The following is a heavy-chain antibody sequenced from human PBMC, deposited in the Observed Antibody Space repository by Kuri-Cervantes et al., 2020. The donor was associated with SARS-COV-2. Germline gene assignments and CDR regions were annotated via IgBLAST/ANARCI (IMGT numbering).Heavy chain of an antibody. CDR2: IYTSGST. Sequence: SETLSLTCTVSGGSISSGSFYWSWIRQPAGKGLEWIGRIYTSGSTNHNPSLKSRVTISVDTSKNQFSLKLSSVTAADTAVYYCARASTYCSSTSCYDYYYMDVWGKGTTVTVSS. CDR1: GGSISSGSFY. D-gene: IGHD2-2*01. V-gene: IGHV4-61*02. J-gene: IGHJ6*03. CDR3: ARASTYCSSTSCYDYYYMDV.